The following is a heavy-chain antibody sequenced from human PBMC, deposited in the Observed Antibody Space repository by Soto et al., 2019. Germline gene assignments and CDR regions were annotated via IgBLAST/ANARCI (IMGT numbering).Heavy chain of an antibody. J-gene: IGHJ4*02. V-gene: IGHV1-2*02. CDR3: ARDPYYYDSSGYLD. CDR2: INPNSGGT. D-gene: IGHD3-22*01. Sequence: GSVKVSCKASGYTFTGYYMHWVRQAPGQGLEWMGWINPNSGGTNYAQKFQGRVTMTRDTSISTAYMELSRLRSDDTAVYYRARDPYYYDSSGYLDWGQGTLVTVSS. CDR1: GYTFTGYY.